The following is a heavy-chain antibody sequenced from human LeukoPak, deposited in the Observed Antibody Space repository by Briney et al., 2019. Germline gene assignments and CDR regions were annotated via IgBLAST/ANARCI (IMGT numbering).Heavy chain of an antibody. D-gene: IGHD1-26*01. CDR1: GFTFSSYS. V-gene: IGHV3-21*01. CDR3: AREEYSGSYYGGIHLDY. Sequence: GGSLRLSCAASGFTFSSYSMNWVRQAPGKGLEWVSSISSSSSYIYYADSVKGRFTISRDNAKNSLYLQMNSLRAEDTAVYYCAREEYSGSYYGGIHLDYWGQGTLVTVSS. CDR2: ISSSSSYI. J-gene: IGHJ4*02.